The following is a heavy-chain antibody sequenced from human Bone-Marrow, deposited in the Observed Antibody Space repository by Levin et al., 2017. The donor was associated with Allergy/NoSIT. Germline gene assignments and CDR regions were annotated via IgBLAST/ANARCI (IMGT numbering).Heavy chain of an antibody. CDR1: GFSLNSNGLG. CDR2: IYWSDEK. CDR3: VSVGGKGWSNYFDP. J-gene: IGHJ5*02. D-gene: IGHD6-19*01. Sequence: SGPTLVTPTQTLTLTCTFSGFSLNSNGLGVAWIRQPPGKALEWLALIYWSDEKRYSPSLKNRLTIIKDISKNQVVLTMTSMDPVDSATYYCVSVGGKGWSNYFDPWGPGTLVTVSS. V-gene: IGHV2-5*01.